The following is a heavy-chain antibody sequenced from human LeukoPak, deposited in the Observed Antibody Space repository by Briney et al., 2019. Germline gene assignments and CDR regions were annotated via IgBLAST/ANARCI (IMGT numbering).Heavy chain of an antibody. Sequence: PSETLPLTCTVPGGSIRSYYWSWIRQPPGKELEWIGHIYYSGSTNYNSSLKSRVTISVDTSKNQFSLKLSSVTAADTAVYYCARASYYYDSSGGFQHWGQGTLVTVSS. D-gene: IGHD3-22*01. J-gene: IGHJ1*01. V-gene: IGHV4-59*01. CDR1: GGSIRSYY. CDR2: IYYSGST. CDR3: ARASYYYDSSGGFQH.